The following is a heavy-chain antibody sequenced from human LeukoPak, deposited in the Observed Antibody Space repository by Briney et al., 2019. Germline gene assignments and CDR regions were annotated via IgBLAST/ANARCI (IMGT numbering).Heavy chain of an antibody. D-gene: IGHD3-16*01. CDR2: IKQDGSEK. Sequence: TGGSLRLSCAASGFTFSSYWMSWVRQAPGKGLEWVANIKQDGSEKYYVDSVKGRFTISRDNAKNSLYLQMNSLRVEDTAMYYCAKDGGEYFQHWGQGTLVTVSS. J-gene: IGHJ1*01. CDR1: GFTFSSYW. CDR3: AKDGGEYFQH. V-gene: IGHV3-7*01.